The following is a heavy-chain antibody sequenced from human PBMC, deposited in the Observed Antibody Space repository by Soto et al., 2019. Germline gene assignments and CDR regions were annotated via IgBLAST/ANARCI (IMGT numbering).Heavy chain of an antibody. CDR1: GFTFSSYA. D-gene: IGHD3-10*01. J-gene: IGHJ4*01. CDR3: ARDKGSGDYLDS. V-gene: IGHV3-74*01. CDR2: IKSDGAST. Sequence: GGSLRLSCAASGFTFSSYAMSWVRQAPGKGLEWVSGIKSDGASTSYADSVRGRFTVSRDNAKNTLDLQMNSLRAEDTAVYYCARDKGSGDYLDSWGHGTLVTVSS.